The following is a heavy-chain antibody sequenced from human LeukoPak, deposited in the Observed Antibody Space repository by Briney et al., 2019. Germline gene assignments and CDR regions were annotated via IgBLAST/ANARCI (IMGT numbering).Heavy chain of an antibody. CDR3: ARLLWFGETHFDY. D-gene: IGHD3-10*01. J-gene: IGHJ4*02. V-gene: IGHV1-2*02. Sequence: GASVKVSCKASGYTFTGFYMHWVRQAPGQGLEWMGWINPNSGGTNYAQKFQGRVTMTRDTSISTAYMELSRLRSDGTAVYYCARLLWFGETHFDYWGQGTLVTVSS. CDR2: INPNSGGT. CDR1: GYTFTGFY.